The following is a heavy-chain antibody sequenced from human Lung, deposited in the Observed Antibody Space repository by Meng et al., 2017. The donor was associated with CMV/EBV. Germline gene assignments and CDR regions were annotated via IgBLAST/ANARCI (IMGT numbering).Heavy chain of an antibody. D-gene: IGHD3-22*01. CDR1: GFTFSSYS. J-gene: IGHJ3*02. V-gene: IGHV3-21*01. CDR2: ISSSSSYI. CDR3: ASPYYYDSRGAFDI. Sequence: GEXXKISCAASGFTFSSYSMNWVRQAPGKGLEWVSSISSSSSYIYYADSVKGRFTISRDNAKNSLYLQMNSLRAEDTAVYYCASPYYYDSRGAFDIWCQGTMVTVSS.